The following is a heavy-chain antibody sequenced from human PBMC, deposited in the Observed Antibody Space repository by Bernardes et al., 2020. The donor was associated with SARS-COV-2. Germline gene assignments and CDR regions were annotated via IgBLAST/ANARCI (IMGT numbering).Heavy chain of an antibody. CDR2: FDPEDGET. V-gene: IGHV1-24*01. CDR1: GYTLTESS. J-gene: IGHJ4*02. D-gene: IGHD2-2*01. CDR3: ATAYCSSTSCYWDFDY. Sequence: ASVKVSCKVSGYTLTESSMHWVRQAPGKGLEWMGGFDPEDGETIYAQKFQGRVTMTEDTSTDTAYMELSSLRSEDTAVYYCATAYCSSTSCYWDFDYWGQGTLVTVSS.